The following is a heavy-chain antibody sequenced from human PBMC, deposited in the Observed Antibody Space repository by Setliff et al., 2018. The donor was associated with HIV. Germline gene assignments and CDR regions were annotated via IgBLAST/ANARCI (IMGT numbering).Heavy chain of an antibody. J-gene: IGHJ4*02. CDR1: GFTVSSNY. CDR2: IYSGGST. CDR3: ARVSRYGDYFDY. D-gene: IGHD4-17*01. Sequence: GGSLRLSCAASGFTVSSNYMSWVRQAPGKGLEWVSVIYSGGSTYYADSVKGRFTISRDNSKNTLYLQMNSLRAEDTAVYYCARVSRYGDYFDYWGQGTLVTVSS. V-gene: IGHV3-66*02.